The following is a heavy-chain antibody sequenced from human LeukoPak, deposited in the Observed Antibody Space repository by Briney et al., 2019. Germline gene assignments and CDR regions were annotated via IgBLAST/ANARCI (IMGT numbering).Heavy chain of an antibody. CDR2: IYYTGST. Sequence: SETLSLTCTVSGGPISTYYWSWIRQSPGKELEWIGYIYYTGSTSYNPSLKSRVAISVDTSKNQFSLKLSSVTAADTAVYYCARATSWSYYCMDVWAKGTTVTVSS. V-gene: IGHV4-59*01. J-gene: IGHJ6*03. CDR3: ARATSWSYYCMDV. CDR1: GGPISTYY.